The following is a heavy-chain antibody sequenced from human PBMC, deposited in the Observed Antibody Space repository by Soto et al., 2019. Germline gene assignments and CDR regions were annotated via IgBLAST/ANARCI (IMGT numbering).Heavy chain of an antibody. D-gene: IGHD2-15*01. CDR2: IWYDGSNK. V-gene: IGHV3-33*03. CDR3: ARWGCSGSNCNLNQRSFDL. J-gene: IGHJ4*02. CDR1: GFIFNEDG. Sequence: QVQLVESGGSVVQPGRSLRLSCAASGFIFNEDGMHWVRQAPGKGLEWVAVIWYDGSNKYYADSVKGRFTFSRDNSKNTMSLQMNSLRVEDTAVYYCARWGCSGSNCNLNQRSFDLWGQGTLVTVSS.